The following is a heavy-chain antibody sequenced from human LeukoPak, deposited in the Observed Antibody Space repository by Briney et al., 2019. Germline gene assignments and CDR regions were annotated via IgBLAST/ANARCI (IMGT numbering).Heavy chain of an antibody. CDR3: ARDLGLGYWVP. J-gene: IGHJ5*02. V-gene: IGHV3-23*01. Sequence: KTGGSLRLSCAASGFTFDNYAMSWVRQAPGKGLEWVSTIRGSGGSTYYADSVKGRFTISRDNPKNTLYLQMNSLRAGDTAVYYCARDLGLGYWVPWGQGTLVTVSS. CDR2: IRGSGGST. D-gene: IGHD2-15*01. CDR1: GFTFDNYA.